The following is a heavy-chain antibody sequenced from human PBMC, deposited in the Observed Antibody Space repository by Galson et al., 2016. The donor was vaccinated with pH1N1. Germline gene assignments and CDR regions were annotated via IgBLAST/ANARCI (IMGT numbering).Heavy chain of an antibody. CDR3: VREARRAWGTLPTKWFDP. Sequence: CAISGDSVSSSNAAWNWIRQSPSRGLEWLGRTYYRSKWYNDYAPSVKSRITVKADTSKNQFSLQLKSVMPEDPAVYYCVREARRAWGTLPTKWFDPWGQGTLVIVSS. V-gene: IGHV6-1*01. J-gene: IGHJ5*02. CDR1: GDSVSSSNAA. CDR2: TYYRSKWYN. D-gene: IGHD3-16*01.